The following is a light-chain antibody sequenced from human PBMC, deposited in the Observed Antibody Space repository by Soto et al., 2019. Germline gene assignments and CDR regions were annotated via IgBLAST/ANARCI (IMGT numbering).Light chain of an antibody. J-gene: IGKJ1*01. V-gene: IGKV3-20*01. CDR2: NSS. Sequence: EIVLTQSPGTLSLSPGERATLSCRASQSVRNNYLAWYQQKPGQAPRLLIYNSSTRVTGIPDRFSGSGSGTDFTLTISRLEPDDFAVYYCQQYRDLPQTFGQGTKVEMK. CDR1: QSVRNNY. CDR3: QQYRDLPQT.